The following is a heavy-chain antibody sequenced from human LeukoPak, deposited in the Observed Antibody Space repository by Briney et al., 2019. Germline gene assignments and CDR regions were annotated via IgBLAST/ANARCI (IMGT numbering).Heavy chain of an antibody. J-gene: IGHJ4*02. V-gene: IGHV3-23*01. D-gene: IGHD6-19*01. Sequence: PGGSLRLSCAASGFTFRNYVIHWVRQAPGKGLEWISTLGGGSGNTHYADSVKGRFTISRDKAKNTVFLQMDSLRAEDTAVYHCARKTVAGTNYFDSWGQGTLVTVSS. CDR1: GFTFRNYV. CDR2: LGGGSGNT. CDR3: ARKTVAGTNYFDS.